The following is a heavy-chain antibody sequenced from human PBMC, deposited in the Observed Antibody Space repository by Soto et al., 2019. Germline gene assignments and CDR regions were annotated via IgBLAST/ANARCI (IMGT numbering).Heavy chain of an antibody. CDR2: INSDASHT. V-gene: IGHV3-74*01. Sequence: EVQLVESGGGLVQPGGSLRLSCAASGFTFSTYWMHWIRQVPGKGLEWVSRINSDASHTYYADSVKGRFTISRDNAKNTLHLEMNRLRAEETAVYYCDRDVHCITTGCYGNWFDPWGQGTLVTVSS. D-gene: IGHD2-2*01. J-gene: IGHJ5*02. CDR3: DRDVHCITTGCYGNWFDP. CDR1: GFTFSTYW.